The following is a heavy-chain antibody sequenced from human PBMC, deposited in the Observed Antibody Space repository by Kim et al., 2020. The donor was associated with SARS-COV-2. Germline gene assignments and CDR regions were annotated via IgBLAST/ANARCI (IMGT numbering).Heavy chain of an antibody. CDR3: TTVPHAPYFCSGGTCYRRDRS. D-gene: IGHD2-15*01. J-gene: IGHJ5*02. Sequence: GGSLRLSCAAYGFTFSNAWMTWVRQAPGKGLEWVGRLKSKTDGGTADYAAPVKGRFSISRDDSKNTLFLQMNSLENEDTAVYYCTTVPHAPYFCSGGTCYRRDRSWGQGTLVTVSS. CDR2: LKSKTDGGTA. CDR1: GFTFSNAW. V-gene: IGHV3-15*01.